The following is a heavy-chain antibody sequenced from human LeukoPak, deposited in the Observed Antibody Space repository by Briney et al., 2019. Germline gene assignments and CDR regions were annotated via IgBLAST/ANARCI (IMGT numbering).Heavy chain of an antibody. CDR3: TRGGLVRGGLHWLDP. J-gene: IGHJ5*02. D-gene: IGHD3-10*01. Sequence: SQTLSLTCAISGDSVSGTSAGWNWIRQSPSRGLEWLGRIYYRSKWYNDYAPSVQGRITINPDTYKNQFSLQLNSVTHDDTAVYYCTRGGLVRGGLHWLDPWGQGTLVTVSS. V-gene: IGHV6-1*01. CDR1: GDSVSGTSAG. CDR2: IYYRSKWYN.